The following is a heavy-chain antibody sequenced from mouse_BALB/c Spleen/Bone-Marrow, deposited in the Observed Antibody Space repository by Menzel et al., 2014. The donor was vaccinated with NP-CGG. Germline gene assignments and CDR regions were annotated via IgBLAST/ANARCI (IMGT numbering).Heavy chain of an antibody. Sequence: EVKPMESGPGLVKPSQTVSLTCTVTGISITTGNYRWSWIRQFPGNKLEWIGYIYYSGTITYNPSLTSRTTITRDTSKNQFFLEMNSLTAEDTATYYCARYGNYFDYWGQGTTLTVSS. CDR1: GISITTGNYR. D-gene: IGHD2-1*01. CDR3: ARYGNYFDY. CDR2: IYYSGTI. V-gene: IGHV3-5*02. J-gene: IGHJ2*01.